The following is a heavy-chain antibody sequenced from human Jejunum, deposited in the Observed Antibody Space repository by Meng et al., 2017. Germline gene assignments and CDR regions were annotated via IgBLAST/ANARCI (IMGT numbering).Heavy chain of an antibody. J-gene: IGHJ4*02. Sequence: AQLQECGHGLVGPSETLVLTCPVSGGSVSSGFYYWSWIRQPPGKGLEWIGYISDSGTTNYNPSLKSRVTMSVDTSKNHFSLKLTSVTAADTAVYFCARDSETYPTYFDYWGQGTLVTVSS. V-gene: IGHV4-61*03. CDR1: GGSVSSGFYY. CDR2: ISDSGTT. CDR3: ARDSETYPTYFDY. D-gene: IGHD5-24*01.